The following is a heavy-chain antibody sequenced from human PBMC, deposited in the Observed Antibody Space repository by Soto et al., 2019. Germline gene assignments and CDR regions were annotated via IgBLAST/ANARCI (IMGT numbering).Heavy chain of an antibody. J-gene: IGHJ3*02. V-gene: IGHV3-23*01. CDR1: GFTFSSYA. CDR2: ISGSGGST. D-gene: IGHD3-10*01. Sequence: EVQLLESGGGLVQPGGYLRLSCAASGFTFSSYAMSWVRQAPGKGLEWVSAISGSGGSTYYADSVKGRFTISRDNSKNTLYLQMNSLRAEDTAVYYCAKDKRGSGSPQRVRGAFDIWGQGTMVTVSS. CDR3: AKDKRGSGSPQRVRGAFDI.